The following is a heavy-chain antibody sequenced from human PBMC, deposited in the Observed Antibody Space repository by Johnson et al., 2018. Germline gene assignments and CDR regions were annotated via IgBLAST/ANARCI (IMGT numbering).Heavy chain of an antibody. CDR3: ESDDSSASYYYYYMDV. Sequence: VQLVQSGGGLVQPGRSXRLSCAASGFTFDDYAMHWVRQAPGKGLEWVSGISWNSGSIGYADSVKGRFTISRDNSKKTLFLQMNSLRAEDTAIYYCESDDSSASYYYYYMDVWGKGTTVTVSS. CDR1: GFTFDDYA. V-gene: IGHV3-9*01. CDR2: ISWNSGSI. J-gene: IGHJ6*03. D-gene: IGHD3-22*01.